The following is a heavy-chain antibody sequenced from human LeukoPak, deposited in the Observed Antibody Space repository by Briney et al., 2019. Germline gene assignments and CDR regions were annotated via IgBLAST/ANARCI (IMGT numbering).Heavy chain of an antibody. CDR3: ASRMSPQSVRAFDI. J-gene: IGHJ3*02. D-gene: IGHD1-1*01. Sequence: GSSVKVSCKASGGTFSSYAISWVRQAPGQGLEWMGGIIPIFGTANYAQKFQGRVTITADESTSTAYMELSSLRSEATAVYYCASRMSPQSVRAFDIWGQGTMVTVSS. CDR2: IIPIFGTA. V-gene: IGHV1-69*01. CDR1: GGTFSSYA.